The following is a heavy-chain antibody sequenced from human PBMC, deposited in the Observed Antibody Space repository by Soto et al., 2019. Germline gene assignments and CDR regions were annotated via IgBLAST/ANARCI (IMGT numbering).Heavy chain of an antibody. CDR2: ISAKNGNT. CDR3: GRVLLERWLHSNFDY. J-gene: IGHJ4*02. CDR1: GYTFTSYG. Sequence: QFQLVQSGAEVKKPGASVKLSCKASGYTFTSYGISWVRQAPGQGLERMGWISAKNGNTNYAQKLQGIVTMTPDTTTSTAYMELRSLRSDDTAVYYCGRVLLERWLHSNFDYWGQGTLVTVSS. V-gene: IGHV1-18*01. D-gene: IGHD5-12*01.